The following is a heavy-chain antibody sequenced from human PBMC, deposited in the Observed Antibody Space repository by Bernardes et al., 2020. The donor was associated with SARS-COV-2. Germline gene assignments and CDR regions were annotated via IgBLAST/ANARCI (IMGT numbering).Heavy chain of an antibody. J-gene: IGHJ4*02. D-gene: IGHD3-16*01. CDR2: IVPDGRVV. CDR3: ARLSKYADYYFDY. Sequence: GGSLRLSCEVSGFAFTDYCMSWVRQAPGEGLEWVANIVPDGRVVYYVDSVGGRFTVSRDNAKNSLYLQMISLRVEDAAVYYCARLSKYADYYFDYWGQGTLVSVSS. CDR1: GFAFTDYC. V-gene: IGHV3-7*01.